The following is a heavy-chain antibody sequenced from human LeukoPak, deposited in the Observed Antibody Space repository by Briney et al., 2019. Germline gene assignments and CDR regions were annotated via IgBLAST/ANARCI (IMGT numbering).Heavy chain of an antibody. Sequence: SETLSLTCTVYGGSISSYYWSWIRQPAGKGLEWIGRIYTSGSTYYNPSLKSRVTMSVDTSKNQFSLKLSSVTPEDTAVYYCASANSSSGWPNYYYYYGMDVWGQGTTVTVSS. J-gene: IGHJ6*02. D-gene: IGHD6-19*01. CDR2: IYTSGST. V-gene: IGHV4-4*07. CDR3: ASANSSSGWPNYYYYYGMDV. CDR1: GGSISSYY.